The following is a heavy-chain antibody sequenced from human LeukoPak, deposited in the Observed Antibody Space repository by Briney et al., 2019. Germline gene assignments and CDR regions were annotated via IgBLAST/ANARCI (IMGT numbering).Heavy chain of an antibody. D-gene: IGHD6-19*01. J-gene: IGHJ4*02. CDR1: GFTFSSYW. V-gene: IGHV3-66*01. CDR3: AKERSLEIAVAGTVFDY. Sequence: GGSLRLSCAASGFTFSSYWMSWVRQAPGKGLEWVSVIYSGGDTYYADSVKGRFTISRDNSKNMIYLEMSSLKAEDTAVYYCAKERSLEIAVAGTVFDYWGQGTLVTVSS. CDR2: IYSGGDT.